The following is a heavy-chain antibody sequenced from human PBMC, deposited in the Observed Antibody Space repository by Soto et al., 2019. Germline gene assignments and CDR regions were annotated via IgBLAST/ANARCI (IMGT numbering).Heavy chain of an antibody. D-gene: IGHD1-1*01. CDR3: ASGGTVWNDERYFDY. Sequence: QVQLQESGPGLVKPSETLSLTCTVSGGSVSSGSYSWSWIRQPPGKGLEWIGYIYYSGSTNSNPALKSRVIISVDTSKNQFTLKLSAVTAADTAVYYCASGGTVWNDERYFDYWGQGTLVTVSS. CDR2: IYYSGST. J-gene: IGHJ4*02. CDR1: GGSVSSGSYS. V-gene: IGHV4-61*01.